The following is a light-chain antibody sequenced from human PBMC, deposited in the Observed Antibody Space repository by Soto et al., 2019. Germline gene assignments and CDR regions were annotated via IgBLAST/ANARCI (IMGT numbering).Light chain of an antibody. CDR3: QQYGNSPRT. CDR2: GAS. V-gene: IGKV3-20*01. J-gene: IGKJ1*01. Sequence: DIVLTQSPGTLSLSPGERATLSCRASQSVSSNFLAWYQQKPGHAPRLLISGASSRATGIPDRFSGSRSGTDFTLTISRLEPEDFAVYYCQQYGNSPRTFGQGTRVEI. CDR1: QSVSSNF.